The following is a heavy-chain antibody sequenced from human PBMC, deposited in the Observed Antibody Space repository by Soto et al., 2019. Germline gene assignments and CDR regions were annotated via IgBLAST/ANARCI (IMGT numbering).Heavy chain of an antibody. CDR2: IIPIFGTA. CDR1: GGTFSSYA. Sequence: ASVKVSCKASGGTFSSYAISWVRQAPGQGLEWMGGIIPIFGTANYAQEFQGRVTITADESTSTAYMELSSLRSEDTAVYYCARAVVPAATPNWFDPWGQGTLVTVS. D-gene: IGHD2-2*01. V-gene: IGHV1-69*13. J-gene: IGHJ5*02. CDR3: ARAVVPAATPNWFDP.